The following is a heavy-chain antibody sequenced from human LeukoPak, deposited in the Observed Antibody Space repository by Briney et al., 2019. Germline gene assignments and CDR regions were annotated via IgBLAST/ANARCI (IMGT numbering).Heavy chain of an antibody. CDR1: GYTFTSYD. CDR3: ARVGTGSRFDVADH. V-gene: IGHV1-2*02. D-gene: IGHD3/OR15-3a*01. Sequence: ASVTVSCKASGYTFTSYDINWVRQVPGQGFEWMGWINPNGGAKNYARRFQGRVTLTTDTSSSTADMELSSLRFDDTAVYFCARVGTGSRFDVADHWGQGTLVTVTS. J-gene: IGHJ5*02. CDR2: INPNGGAK.